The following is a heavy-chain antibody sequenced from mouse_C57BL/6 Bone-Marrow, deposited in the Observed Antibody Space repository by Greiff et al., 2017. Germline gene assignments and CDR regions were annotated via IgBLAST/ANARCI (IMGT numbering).Heavy chain of an antibody. D-gene: IGHD1-1*01. CDR2: IDPENGDT. Sequence: VQLQQSGAELVRPGASVKLSCPASGFNIKDDYMHWVKQRPEQGLEWIGWIDPENGDTEYASKFQGKATITADTSSNTAYLQLSSLTSEDTAVYYCTSYYYGSSYFDYWGQGTTLTVSS. CDR1: GFNIKDDY. J-gene: IGHJ2*01. CDR3: TSYYYGSSYFDY. V-gene: IGHV14-4*01.